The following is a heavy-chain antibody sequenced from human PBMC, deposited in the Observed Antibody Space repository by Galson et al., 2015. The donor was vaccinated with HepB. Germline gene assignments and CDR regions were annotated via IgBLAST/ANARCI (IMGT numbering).Heavy chain of an antibody. Sequence: SLRLSCAASGFTFDDYAMHWVRQAPGKGLEWVSGISWNSGSIGYADSVKGRFTISRDNAKNSLYLQMNSLRAEDTALYYCAKDSVWSVVVPAAMNGWFDPWGQGTLVTVSS. D-gene: IGHD2-2*01. CDR1: GFTFDDYA. J-gene: IGHJ5*02. CDR2: ISWNSGSI. CDR3: AKDSVWSVVVPAAMNGWFDP. V-gene: IGHV3-9*01.